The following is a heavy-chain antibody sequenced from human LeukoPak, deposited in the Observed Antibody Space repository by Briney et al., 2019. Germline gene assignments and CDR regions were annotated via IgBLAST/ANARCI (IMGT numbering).Heavy chain of an antibody. D-gene: IGHD4-17*01. CDR3: AKVLTTVTTQGDY. Sequence: SGGSLRLACAASGFTFSSYGLHWVRQAPGKGLDWVAFIRYDASDKYYADSVKGRFTISGDNSKNTLFLQMNSLRTEDTAVYYCAKVLTTVTTQGDYWGQGTLVTVSS. J-gene: IGHJ4*02. V-gene: IGHV3-30*02. CDR1: GFTFSSYG. CDR2: IRYDASDK.